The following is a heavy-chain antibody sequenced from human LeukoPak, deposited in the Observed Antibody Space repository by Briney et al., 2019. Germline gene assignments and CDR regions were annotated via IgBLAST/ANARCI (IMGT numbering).Heavy chain of an antibody. V-gene: IGHV3-33*01. Sequence: GGSLRLSCAASGFSFSNHGIHWVRQAPGKGLEWVSLIWYDGSNKYYADSVKGRFTISRDDSKNTVYLQMNSLRAGDTSVYYCARDGQYCSAGCTSHSYSYGLDVWGQGTMVTVSS. J-gene: IGHJ6*02. D-gene: IGHD2-15*01. CDR3: ARDGQYCSAGCTSHSYSYGLDV. CDR2: IWYDGSNK. CDR1: GFSFSNHG.